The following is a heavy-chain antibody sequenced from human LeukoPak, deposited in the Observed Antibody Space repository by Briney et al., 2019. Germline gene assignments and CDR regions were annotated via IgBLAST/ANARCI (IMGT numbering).Heavy chain of an antibody. J-gene: IGHJ4*02. CDR2: ISSDGGSS. CDR1: GFTFSNYW. D-gene: IGHD1-14*01. CDR3: VRDKTRNDFDY. Sequence: PGGSLRLSCAASGFTFSNYWMHWVRHAPAKGVVWVSRISSDGGSSTYADSVKGRFTVSRDNAKNTLYLQMNSLRAEDTAVYYCVRDKTRNDFDYWGQGTLVTVSS. V-gene: IGHV3-74*01.